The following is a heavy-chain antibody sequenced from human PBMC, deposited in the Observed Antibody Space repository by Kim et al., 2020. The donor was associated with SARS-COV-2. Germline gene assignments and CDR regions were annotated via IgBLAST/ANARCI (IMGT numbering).Heavy chain of an antibody. V-gene: IGHV3-30*18. D-gene: IGHD3-16*01. CDR1: RFTFNNYG. CDR3: AKDWVEGGDH. J-gene: IGHJ4*02. CDR2: ISYDGTNK. Sequence: GGSLRLSCAASRFTFNNYGIHWVRQAQGKGLEWVAVISYDGTNKYYADSVKGRFTISRDNSKNTVFLQMNSLRAEDTAVYYCAKDWVEGGDHWGQGTLVTVSS.